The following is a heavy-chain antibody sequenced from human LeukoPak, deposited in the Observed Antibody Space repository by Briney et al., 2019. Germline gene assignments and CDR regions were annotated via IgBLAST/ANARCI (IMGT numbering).Heavy chain of an antibody. V-gene: IGHV3-7*01. CDR1: GFTFSSYW. CDR2: IKQDGSEK. D-gene: IGHD6-19*01. J-gene: IGHJ6*03. Sequence: GGSLRLSCAASGFTFSSYWMSWVRQAPGKGLEWVANIKQDGSEKYYVDSVKGRFTISRDNAKNSLYLQMNSLRAEDTAVYYCARVGSGYSSGWLYYYYYMDVWGKGTTVTVSS. CDR3: ARVGSGYSSGWLYYYYYMDV.